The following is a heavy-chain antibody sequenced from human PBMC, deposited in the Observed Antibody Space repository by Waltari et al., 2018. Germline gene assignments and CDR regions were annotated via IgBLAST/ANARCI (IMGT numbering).Heavy chain of an antibody. CDR3: AREETTGYFDY. Sequence: QVQLQESGPGLVKPSETLSLTCTVSGGSTSSYYWSWIRQPPGKGLEWIGYIYYSGSTNYNPSLKSRVTISVDTSKNQFSLKLSSVTAADTAVYYCAREETTGYFDYWGQGTLVTVSS. J-gene: IGHJ4*02. V-gene: IGHV4-59*01. D-gene: IGHD4-17*01. CDR1: GGSTSSYY. CDR2: IYYSGST.